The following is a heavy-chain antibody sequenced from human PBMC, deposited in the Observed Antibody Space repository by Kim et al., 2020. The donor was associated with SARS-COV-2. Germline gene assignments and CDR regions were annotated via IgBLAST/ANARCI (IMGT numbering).Heavy chain of an antibody. CDR1: GFSLSTSGVG. Sequence: SGPTLVKPTQTLTLTCTFSGFSLSTSGVGVGWIRRPPRKALEWLALIYSNDDKRYSPSLESRLTISKDTSKNQVVLTMTNMDPVDTATYYCAHLGETGVCSSSSCLGPLDYWGQGALVTVSS. CDR2: IYSNDDK. D-gene: IGHD2-2*01. CDR3: AHLGETGVCSSSSCLGPLDY. V-gene: IGHV2-5*01. J-gene: IGHJ4*02.